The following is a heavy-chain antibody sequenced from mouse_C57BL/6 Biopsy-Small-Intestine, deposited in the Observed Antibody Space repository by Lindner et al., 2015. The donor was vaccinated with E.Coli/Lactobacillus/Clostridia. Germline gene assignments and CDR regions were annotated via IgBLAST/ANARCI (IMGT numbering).Heavy chain of an antibody. CDR2: INPNSGGS. CDR3: ARGTCGYRYFDL. V-gene: IGHV1-19*01. Sequence: SVKVSCKASGYPFTGYYMHWVRQAPGQGLEWMGWINPNSGGSSYARRFRDRFTMTSDTSSSTVYMELNSLRSDDTAMYYCARGTCGYRYFDLWGRGTLVTVSS. D-gene: IGHD2-2*01. CDR1: GYPFTGYY. J-gene: IGHJ1*01.